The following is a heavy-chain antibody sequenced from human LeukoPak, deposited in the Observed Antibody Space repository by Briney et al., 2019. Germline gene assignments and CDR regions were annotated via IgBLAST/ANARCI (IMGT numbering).Heavy chain of an antibody. D-gene: IGHD3-3*01. Sequence: SETLSLTCAVYGGSFSGYYWSWIRQPPGKGLEWIGEINHSGSTNYNPSLKSRVTISVDTSKNQFSLKLSSVTAADTAVYYCARGCLLRSMDVWGQGTTVTVSS. J-gene: IGHJ6*02. CDR2: INHSGST. CDR3: ARGCLLRSMDV. CDR1: GGSFSGYY. V-gene: IGHV4-34*01.